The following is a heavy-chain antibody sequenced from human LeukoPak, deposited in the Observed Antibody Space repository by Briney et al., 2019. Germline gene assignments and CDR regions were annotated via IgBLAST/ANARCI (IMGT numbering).Heavy chain of an antibody. Sequence: ASVKVSCKASGYTFTGYYMHWVRQAPGQGLEWMGWINPNSGGTNYAQKFQGWVTMTRDTSISTAYMELSRLRSDDTAVYYCASASSIAAPEDYWGQGTLVTVSS. CDR3: ASASSIAAPEDY. V-gene: IGHV1-2*04. D-gene: IGHD6-6*01. CDR1: GYTFTGYY. J-gene: IGHJ4*02. CDR2: INPNSGGT.